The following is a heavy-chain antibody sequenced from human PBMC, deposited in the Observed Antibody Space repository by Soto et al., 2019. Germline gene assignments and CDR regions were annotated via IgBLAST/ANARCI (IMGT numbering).Heavy chain of an antibody. V-gene: IGHV3-23*01. J-gene: IGHJ6*02. D-gene: IGHD3-10*01. CDR1: GFTFRSFG. CDR2: ISGSGGNT. Sequence: EVQLLESGGNLIQPGGSLRLSCAASGFTFRSFGMSWVRQAAGKGLEWVSGISGSGGNTYYADSVKGRFTISRDNSNNSLYLKVNSVRGEDTAISYCARYSLVRGLGHRYGMDVWGQGTTVTVSS. CDR3: ARYSLVRGLGHRYGMDV.